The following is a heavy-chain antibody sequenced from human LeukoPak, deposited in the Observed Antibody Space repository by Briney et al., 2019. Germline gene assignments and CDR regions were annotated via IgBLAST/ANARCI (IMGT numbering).Heavy chain of an antibody. CDR1: GFTFSSYE. Sequence: GGSLRLSCAASGFTFSSYEMNWVRQAPGKGLGWASYISGRGSTIYYADSVKGRFTISRDNAKNSLYLQMNSLRAEDTALYYCAREEYYYYMDVWGKGTTVTVSS. V-gene: IGHV3-48*03. CDR3: AREEYYYYMDV. J-gene: IGHJ6*03. CDR2: ISGRGSTI.